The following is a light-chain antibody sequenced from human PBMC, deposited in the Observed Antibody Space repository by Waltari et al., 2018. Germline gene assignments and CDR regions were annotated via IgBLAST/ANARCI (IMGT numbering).Light chain of an antibody. CDR3: AAWDDSLSGCVV. Sequence: QSVLTRPPSASGTPGQRVTISCSGRSSNIGSNYAFWYQQLPGTAPKLLIYRNNQWPSGVPDRFFGSKSGTSASLVISGLRSEDEAYYYCAAWDDSLSGCVVFGGGTKVTVL. CDR2: RNN. CDR1: SSNIGSNY. J-gene: IGLJ2*01. V-gene: IGLV1-47*01.